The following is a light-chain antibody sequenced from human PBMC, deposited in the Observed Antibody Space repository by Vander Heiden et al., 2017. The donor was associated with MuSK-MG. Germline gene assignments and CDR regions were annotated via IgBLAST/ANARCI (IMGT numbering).Light chain of an antibody. CDR1: SSNIGAGYD. CDR2: SES. Sequence: QSVLTPPPSVSAAPAQKVTISCTGGSSNIGAGYDVHWYQQLPGTAPKLLIYSESNRPSGVPDRFSGSKSGTSASLAITGLQAEDEAEYYCQSYDSSLSGRVVFGGGTKLTVL. V-gene: IGLV1-40*01. CDR3: QSYDSSLSGRVV. J-gene: IGLJ2*01.